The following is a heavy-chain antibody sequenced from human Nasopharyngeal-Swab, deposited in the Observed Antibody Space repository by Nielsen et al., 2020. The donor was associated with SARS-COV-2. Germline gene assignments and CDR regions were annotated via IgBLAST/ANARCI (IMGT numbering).Heavy chain of an antibody. J-gene: IGHJ6*03. CDR2: ISGSGGST. D-gene: IGHD5-12*01. V-gene: IGHV3-23*01. CDR3: ARRGKIVDTIPYYYYYYYMDV. Sequence: GESLKISCAASGFTFSSYAMSWVRQAPGKGLEWVSAISGSGGSTYYADSVKGRFTISRDNSKNTLYLQMNSLRAEDTAVYYCARRGKIVDTIPYYYYYYYMDVWGKGTTVTVSS. CDR1: GFTFSSYA.